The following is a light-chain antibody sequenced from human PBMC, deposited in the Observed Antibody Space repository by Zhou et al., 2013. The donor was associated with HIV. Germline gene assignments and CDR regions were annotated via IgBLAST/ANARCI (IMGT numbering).Light chain of an antibody. J-gene: IGKJ4*01. V-gene: IGKV3-20*01. CDR2: DAY. Sequence: EIVMTQSPATLSVSPGERATLSCRASQSVSSNLAWYQQKPGQAPRLLIYDAYNRATGIPDRFSGSGSGTDFTLTISRLEPEDFAVYYCQQYGSSLTFGGGTKVEIK. CDR1: QSVSSN. CDR3: QQYGSSLT.